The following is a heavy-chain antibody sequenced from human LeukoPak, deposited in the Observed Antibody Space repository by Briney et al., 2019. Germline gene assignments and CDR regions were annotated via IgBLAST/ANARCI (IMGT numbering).Heavy chain of an antibody. CDR1: GFTFSTYN. V-gene: IGHV3-48*01. Sequence: GGSLRLSCAASGFTFSTYNMNWVRQAPGKGLEWISYISSRSSTIYYADSVKGRFTISRDNSKNTLYLQMNSLRAEDTAVYYCARAPIAIVGATPNFYFDYWGQGTLVTVSS. CDR3: ARAPIAIVGATPNFYFDY. D-gene: IGHD1-26*01. J-gene: IGHJ4*02. CDR2: ISSRSSTI.